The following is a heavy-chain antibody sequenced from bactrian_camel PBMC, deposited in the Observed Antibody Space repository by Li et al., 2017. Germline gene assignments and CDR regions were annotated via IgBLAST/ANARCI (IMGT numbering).Heavy chain of an antibody. CDR2: ISVYGGST. CDR3: ATALAG. D-gene: IGHD3*01. CDR1: GFTFSSRD. Sequence: VQLVESGGGLVQPGGSLRLSCAASGFTFSSRDMCWVRQVPGKGLEWVSLISVYGGSTNSADSVKGRFTISRDNAKNTVYLQMHSLKSEDTALYYCATALAGWGQGTQVTVS. J-gene: IGHJ4*01. V-gene: IGHV3S40*01.